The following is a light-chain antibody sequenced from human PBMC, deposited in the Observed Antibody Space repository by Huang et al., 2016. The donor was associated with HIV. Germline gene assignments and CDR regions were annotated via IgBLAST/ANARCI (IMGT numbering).Light chain of an antibody. CDR1: QNITTY. CDR2: AAS. J-gene: IGKJ1*01. V-gene: IGKV1-39*01. Sequence: DIQMTQSPSSLSASVGDRITITCRASQNITTYLNWYQQKPGKAPKCLISAASSLQRGVPSRFSGSGSGTDFTLTINSLQPEDFAAYYCQQSFSSLETFGQGTKVEMK. CDR3: QQSFSSLET.